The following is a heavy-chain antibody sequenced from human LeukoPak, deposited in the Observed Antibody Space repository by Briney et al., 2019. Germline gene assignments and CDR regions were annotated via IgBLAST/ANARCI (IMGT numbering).Heavy chain of an antibody. Sequence: GSLRLSCAASGFTFSSYTMNWVRQPPGKGLEWIGEIYHSGRTNYNPSLKSRVTISVDKSKNQFSLKLSSVTAADTAVYYCARDANYDILTGYFTITDAFDIWGQGTMVTVSS. CDR2: IYHSGRT. CDR1: GFTFSSYTM. CDR3: ARDANYDILTGYFTITDAFDI. V-gene: IGHV4-4*02. J-gene: IGHJ3*02. D-gene: IGHD3-9*01.